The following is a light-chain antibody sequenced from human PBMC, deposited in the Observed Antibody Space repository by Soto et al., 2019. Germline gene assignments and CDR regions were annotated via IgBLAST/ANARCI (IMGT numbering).Light chain of an antibody. CDR2: GAS. J-gene: IGKJ3*01. V-gene: IGKV3-15*01. Sequence: EIVMTQSPATLSVSPGERASLSCRASQSISRNLAWYQHNPGRAPRLLIYGASARATGIPARFSGSGSGTEFTLTISSLQSEDFAVYYCQQYNTWPIFTFGPGTKVDIX. CDR3: QQYNTWPIFT. CDR1: QSISRN.